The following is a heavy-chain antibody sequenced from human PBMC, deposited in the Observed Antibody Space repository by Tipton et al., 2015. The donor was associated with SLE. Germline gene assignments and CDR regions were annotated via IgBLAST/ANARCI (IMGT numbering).Heavy chain of an antibody. Sequence: TLSLTCAVYGGSFRGYYWSWIRQPPGKGLEWIGYIYQSGSTTYNRSLKSRVSMSVDTSKNQFSLSLSSVTAADTAVYYCARGPVGSGYYSSSDAFDLWGQGTMVTVSS. CDR3: ARGPVGSGYYSSSDAFDL. CDR1: GGSFRGYY. V-gene: IGHV4-34*01. CDR2: IYQSGST. J-gene: IGHJ3*01. D-gene: IGHD3-22*01.